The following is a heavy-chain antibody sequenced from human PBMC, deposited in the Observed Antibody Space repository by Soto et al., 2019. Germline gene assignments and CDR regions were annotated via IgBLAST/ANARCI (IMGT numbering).Heavy chain of an antibody. D-gene: IGHD3-3*01. CDR2: IYLSGFT. CDR3: ARGGLDDFWSGYLYHLDS. CDR1: GSPITTSKHY. J-gene: IGHJ4*02. Sequence: PSETLSLTYTVSGSPITTSKHYWSWLHHPPGKGLEWIGYIYLSGFTYSNPSLKSRVTMSIDTSKNQFSLKLSSVTAADTAVYYCARGGLDDFWSGYLYHLDSWGLGTLVTVS. V-gene: IGHV4-30-4*01.